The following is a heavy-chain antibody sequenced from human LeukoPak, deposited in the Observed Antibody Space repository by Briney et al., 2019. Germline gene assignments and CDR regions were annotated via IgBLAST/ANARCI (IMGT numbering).Heavy chain of an antibody. V-gene: IGHV3-23*01. Sequence: GGSLRLSCAASGFTFSSYAMHWVRQAPGKGLEWVSAISSSGGSTYYADSVKGRFTISRDNSKNTLYLQMNSLRAEDTAVYYCAKLVGATGVWYFDYWGQGTLVTVSS. CDR3: AKLVGATGVWYFDY. CDR1: GFTFSSYA. D-gene: IGHD1-26*01. CDR2: ISSSGGST. J-gene: IGHJ4*02.